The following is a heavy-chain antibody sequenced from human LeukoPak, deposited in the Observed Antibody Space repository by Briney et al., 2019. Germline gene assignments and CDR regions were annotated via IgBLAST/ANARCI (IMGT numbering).Heavy chain of an antibody. CDR2: IRAYNGNT. J-gene: IGHJ3*02. CDR1: GYTFTSYG. D-gene: IGHD3-22*01. V-gene: IGHV1-18*01. CDR3: ARSATMIVVAIGAFDI. Sequence: GASVKVSCKASGYTFTSYGISWVRQAPGQGLEWMGWIRAYNGNTNYAQKLQGRVTMTTDTSTSTAYMELRSLRSDDTAVYYCARSATMIVVAIGAFDIWGQGTMVTVSS.